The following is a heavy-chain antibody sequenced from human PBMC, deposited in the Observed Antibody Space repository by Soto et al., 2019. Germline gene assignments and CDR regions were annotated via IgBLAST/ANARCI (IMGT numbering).Heavy chain of an antibody. V-gene: IGHV1-2*02. D-gene: IGHD6-13*01. CDR3: ARVGRVAAAGTATSGGYYYYYGMDV. Sequence: GAALKVSCKASGYTFTGYYMHWVRQAPGQGXEWMGWINPNSGGTNYAQKFQGRVTMTRDTSISTAYMELSRLRSDDTAVYYCARVGRVAAAGTATSGGYYYYYGMDVWGQGTTVIVSS. J-gene: IGHJ6*02. CDR1: GYTFTGYY. CDR2: INPNSGGT.